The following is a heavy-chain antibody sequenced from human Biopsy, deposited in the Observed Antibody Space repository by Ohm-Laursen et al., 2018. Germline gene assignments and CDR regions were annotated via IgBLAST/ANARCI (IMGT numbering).Heavy chain of an antibody. CDR2: SIPLFNTA. Sequence: ASVKVSCKASGGTFTNHAVGWVRQAPGQGLEWVGSSIPLFNTANYADKFQGRVTLTADQSKTTAYMELSSLRSEDTAIYYCARFPLGAYDDSGSYRAVEHWYFDLWGRGTLVTVSS. V-gene: IGHV1-69*13. CDR1: GGTFTNHA. D-gene: IGHD3-22*01. CDR3: ARFPLGAYDDSGSYRAVEHWYFDL. J-gene: IGHJ2*01.